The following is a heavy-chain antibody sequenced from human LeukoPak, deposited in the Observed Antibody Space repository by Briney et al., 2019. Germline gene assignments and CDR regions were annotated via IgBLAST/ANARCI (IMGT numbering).Heavy chain of an antibody. Sequence: GGSLGPSCPASGSPVSSTSWGWAGRAPGRGGGGVSVIYSGGSTYYADSVKGRFTISRDNSKNTLYLQMNSLRAEDTAVYYCARVIQLWLMLDYWGQGTLVTVSS. D-gene: IGHD5-18*01. CDR2: IYSGGST. CDR3: ARVIQLWLMLDY. V-gene: IGHV3-53*01. J-gene: IGHJ4*02. CDR1: GSPVSSTS.